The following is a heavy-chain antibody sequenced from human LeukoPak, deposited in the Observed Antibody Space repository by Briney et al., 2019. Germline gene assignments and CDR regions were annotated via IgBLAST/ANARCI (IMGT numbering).Heavy chain of an antibody. V-gene: IGHV4-59*01. Sequence: NPSETLSLTCTVSGGSISSYYWSWIRQPPGKGLEWIGYIYYSGSTNYNPSLKSRVTISVDTSKNQFSLKLSSVTAADTAVYYCARAIIVGATYYFDYWGQGTLVTVSS. CDR2: IYYSGST. D-gene: IGHD1-26*01. CDR3: ARAIIVGATYYFDY. J-gene: IGHJ4*02. CDR1: GGSISSYY.